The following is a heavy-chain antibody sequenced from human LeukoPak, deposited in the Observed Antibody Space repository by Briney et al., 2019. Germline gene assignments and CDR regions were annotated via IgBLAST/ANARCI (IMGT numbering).Heavy chain of an antibody. CDR2: IIPIFATA. CDR1: GDKFSTYA. D-gene: IGHD3-22*01. Sequence: EASVKVSCKVSGDKFSTYAIIWVRQAPGQGLEWMGGIIPIFATANYPHNFQGRVTIIADESTSTAYMDLSSQRSDDTAVYYCARVDYDRSGSYTHFEYWGQGTLVTVPS. J-gene: IGHJ4*02. V-gene: IGHV1-69*13. CDR3: ARVDYDRSGSYTHFEY.